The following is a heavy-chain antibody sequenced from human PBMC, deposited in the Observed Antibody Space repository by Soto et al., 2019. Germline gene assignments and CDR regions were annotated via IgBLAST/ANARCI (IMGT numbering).Heavy chain of an antibody. CDR1: GYSFTTYW. Sequence: GESLKISCKASGYSFTTYWIGWVRQMPWKGLEWMGIIYPGDSDTKYSPSLQGQVTISADTSISTAYLQWTSLKASDTAMYYCARRDGFYGMDVWGQGTTVTVS. J-gene: IGHJ6*02. D-gene: IGHD4-17*01. CDR2: IYPGDSDT. CDR3: ARRDGFYGMDV. V-gene: IGHV5-51*01.